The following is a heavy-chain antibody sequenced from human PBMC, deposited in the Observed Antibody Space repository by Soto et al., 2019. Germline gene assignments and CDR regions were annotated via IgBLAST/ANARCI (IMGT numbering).Heavy chain of an antibody. Sequence: GGSLRLSCAASGFTFSDYYMSWIRQAPGKGLEWVSYISSSSSTIYYADSVKGRFTISRDNAKNSLYLQMNSLGAEDTAVYYCASKQLVLGDGFDIWGQGTMVTVSS. V-gene: IGHV3-11*01. CDR1: GFTFSDYY. CDR2: ISSSSSTI. D-gene: IGHD6-13*01. CDR3: ASKQLVLGDGFDI. J-gene: IGHJ3*02.